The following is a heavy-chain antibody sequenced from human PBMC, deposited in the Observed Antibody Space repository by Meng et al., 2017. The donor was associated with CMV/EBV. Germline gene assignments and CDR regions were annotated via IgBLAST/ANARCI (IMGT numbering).Heavy chain of an antibody. CDR2: IIPILGIA. Sequence: SVKVSCKASGGTFSSYTISWVRQAPGQGLEWMGRIIPILGIANYAQKFQGRVTITADKSTSTAYMELSSLRSEDTAVYYCASFAATTPEYYGMDVWGQGTTVTVSS. D-gene: IGHD5-12*01. CDR3: ASFAATTPEYYGMDV. J-gene: IGHJ6*02. V-gene: IGHV1-69*02. CDR1: GGTFSSYT.